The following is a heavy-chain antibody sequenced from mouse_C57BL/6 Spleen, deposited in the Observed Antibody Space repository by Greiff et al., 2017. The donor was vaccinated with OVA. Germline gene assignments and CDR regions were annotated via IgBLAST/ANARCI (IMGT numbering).Heavy chain of an antibody. J-gene: IGHJ4*01. CDR3: ARKDTRIYYAMDY. V-gene: IGHV1-64*01. Sequence: QVQLKQSGAELVKPGASVKLSCKASGYTFTSYWMHWVKQRPGQGLEWIGMIHPNSGSTNYNEKFKSKATLTVDKSSSTAYMQLSSLTSEDSAVYYCARKDTRIYYAMDYWGQGTSVTVSS. CDR2: IHPNSGST. D-gene: IGHD5-1-1*01. CDR1: GYTFTSYW.